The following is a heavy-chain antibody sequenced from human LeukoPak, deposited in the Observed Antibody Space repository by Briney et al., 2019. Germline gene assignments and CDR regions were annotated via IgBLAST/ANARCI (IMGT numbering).Heavy chain of an antibody. D-gene: IGHD1-26*01. CDR3: AKHSGSYFIYHVDS. V-gene: IGHV3-23*01. Sequence: GGSLRLSCAASGFTFSSYGMSSVRQAPARGLEWVSTISGSAYNSYYAASVKGRFTISRDNSANTLYLQMNILRPEDTALYYCAKHSGSYFIYHVDSWGQGTLVTVSS. J-gene: IGHJ4*02. CDR2: ISGSAYNS. CDR1: GFTFSSYG.